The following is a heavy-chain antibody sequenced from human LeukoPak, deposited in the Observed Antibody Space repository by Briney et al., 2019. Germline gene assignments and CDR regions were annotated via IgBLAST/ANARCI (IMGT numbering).Heavy chain of an antibody. J-gene: IGHJ4*02. Sequence: GGSLRLSCAASGFTFSSYAMSWVRQAPGKGLEWVSAISGSGGSTYYADSVKGRFTISRDNSKNTLYLQMNSLRAEDTAVYYYAKMETYYYDSSGYDYWGQGTLVTVSS. CDR2: ISGSGGST. D-gene: IGHD3-22*01. CDR1: GFTFSSYA. V-gene: IGHV3-23*01. CDR3: AKMETYYYDSSGYDY.